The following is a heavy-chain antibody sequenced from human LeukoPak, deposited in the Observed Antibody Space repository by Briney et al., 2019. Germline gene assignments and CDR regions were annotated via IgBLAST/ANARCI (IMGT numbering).Heavy chain of an antibody. CDR3: ARASVDYFDY. V-gene: IGHV3-21*01. J-gene: IGHJ4*02. CDR2: ISSSSSYI. Sequence: PGGSMRLSCAASGFTFSSYSMNWVRQAPGKGLEWVSSISSSSSYIYYADPVKGRFTISRDNAKNSLYLQMNSLRAEDTAVYYCARASVDYFDYWGQGTLVTVSS. CDR1: GFTFSSYS.